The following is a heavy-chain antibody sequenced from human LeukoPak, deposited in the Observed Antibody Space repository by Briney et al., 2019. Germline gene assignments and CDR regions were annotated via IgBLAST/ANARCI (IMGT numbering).Heavy chain of an antibody. J-gene: IGHJ3*02. CDR3: ARGRILDAFDI. Sequence: ASVKVSCKASGYTFTGYYIHWVRQAPGQGLEWMGWMNPNSGNTGYAQKFQGRVTITRNTSISTAYMELSSLRSEDTAVYYCARGRILDAFDIWGQGTMVTVSS. CDR1: GYTFTGYY. CDR2: MNPNSGNT. V-gene: IGHV1-8*03.